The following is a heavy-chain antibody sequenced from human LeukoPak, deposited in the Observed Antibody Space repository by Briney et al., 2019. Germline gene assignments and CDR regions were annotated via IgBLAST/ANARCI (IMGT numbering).Heavy chain of an antibody. D-gene: IGHD2-15*01. Sequence: SVKVSCKASGGTFSSYAISWVRQAPGQGLEWMGGIIPILGTANYAQKFQGRVTITADESTSTAYMELSSLRSEDTAVYYCAREGYCSGGSCYSDYWGQGTLVTVSS. CDR3: AREGYCSGGSCYSDY. V-gene: IGHV1-69*13. CDR2: IIPILGTA. J-gene: IGHJ4*02. CDR1: GGTFSSYA.